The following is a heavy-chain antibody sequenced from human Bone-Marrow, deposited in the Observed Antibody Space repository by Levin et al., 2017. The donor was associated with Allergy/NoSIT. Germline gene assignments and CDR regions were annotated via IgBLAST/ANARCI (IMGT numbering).Heavy chain of an antibody. Sequence: SQTLSLTCSVSGGSINSADFYWSWVRQHPGKGLEWIGYIYYSGSTYYNPSLKSRVIISVDTSKNQLSLKLNSVTAADTAVYFCATVLPTAPNDAFNIWGQGTMVTVSS. CDR3: ATVLPTAPNDAFNI. J-gene: IGHJ3*02. CDR2: IYYSGST. CDR1: GGSINSADFY. V-gene: IGHV4-31*03. D-gene: IGHD1-1*01.